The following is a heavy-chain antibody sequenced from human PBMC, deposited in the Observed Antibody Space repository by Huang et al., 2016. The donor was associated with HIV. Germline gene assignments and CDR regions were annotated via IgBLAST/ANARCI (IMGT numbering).Heavy chain of an antibody. Sequence: QVQLQESGPGLVKPSETLSLTCTVSGGSMSSYYWSWIRQPPGKGLEWIGYIYESGSTSVNPSLKSRVTISVDTSKNQFALRLSSVTAADTAVYYCASASIAARRWFDPWGQGSLVTVSS. V-gene: IGHV4-59*01. J-gene: IGHJ5*02. CDR2: IYESGST. CDR3: ASASIAARRWFDP. D-gene: IGHD6-6*01. CDR1: GGSMSSYY.